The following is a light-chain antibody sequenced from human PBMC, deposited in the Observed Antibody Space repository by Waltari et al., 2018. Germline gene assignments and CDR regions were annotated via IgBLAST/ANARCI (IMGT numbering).Light chain of an antibody. J-gene: IGKJ1*01. Sequence: VSPQSPGTLSLSPGEGATLSCTASQSISPYLAWYQQKPGQAPRLLIYHASSRATGIPDRFSGSGSGTDFSLTISRLEPEDFAVYYCQHYVKLPATFGQGTKVEI. CDR1: QSISPY. CDR3: QHYVKLPAT. CDR2: HAS. V-gene: IGKV3-20*01.